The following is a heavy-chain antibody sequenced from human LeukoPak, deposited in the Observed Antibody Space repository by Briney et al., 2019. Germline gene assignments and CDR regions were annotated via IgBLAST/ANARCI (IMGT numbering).Heavy chain of an antibody. V-gene: IGHV4-61*02. CDR3: ARDLGGSNWSLRAFDI. D-gene: IGHD6-13*01. J-gene: IGHJ3*02. CDR1: GGSISSGSYY. CDR2: INTSGST. Sequence: PSETLSLTCTVSGGSISSGSYYWSWIRQPAGKGLEWIGRINTSGSTNYSPSFKSRVTISVDTSKNQFSLKLNSVTAADTAVYYCARDLGGSNWSLRAFDIWGQGTKVTVSS.